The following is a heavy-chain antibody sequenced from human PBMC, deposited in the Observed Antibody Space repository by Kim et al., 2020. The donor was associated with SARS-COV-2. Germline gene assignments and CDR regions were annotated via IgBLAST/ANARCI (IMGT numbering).Heavy chain of an antibody. Sequence: ASVKVSCKASGYTFISYDINWVRQATGQGLEWMGWMNPNSDNTAYVQKFQGRVTMTRNTSISTAYMELSSLRSEDTAVYYCARAGSSRYGANFSYYGMDVWGQGTTVTVSS. J-gene: IGHJ6*02. CDR3: ARAGSSRYGANFSYYGMDV. CDR1: GYTFISYD. V-gene: IGHV1-8*01. D-gene: IGHD6-13*01. CDR2: MNPNSDNT.